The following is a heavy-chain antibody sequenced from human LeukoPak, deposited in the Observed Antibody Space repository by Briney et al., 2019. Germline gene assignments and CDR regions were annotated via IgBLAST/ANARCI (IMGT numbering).Heavy chain of an antibody. D-gene: IGHD3-9*01. CDR1: GFTFSSYA. V-gene: IGHV3-23*01. CDR2: ISGGSGTT. Sequence: GGSLRLSCAASGFTFSSYAMSWVRQSPGKGLEWVSGISGGSGTTYYAFYADSVKGRVTVSRDNSKNTLYLQVNSLRAEDTAVYYCAKFYDILTGYFDYWGQGTLVTVSS. CDR3: AKFYDILTGYFDY. J-gene: IGHJ4*02.